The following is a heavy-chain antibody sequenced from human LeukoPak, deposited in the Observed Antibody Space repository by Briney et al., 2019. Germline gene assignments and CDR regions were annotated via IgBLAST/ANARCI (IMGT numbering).Heavy chain of an antibody. Sequence: SSETLSLTCTVSGGSMRSYYWSWIRQPPGKGLEWIGYIYHTGSTNYNPSLKSRVTISVDTSKNQFSLKLSSVTAADTAVYYCARSIAAAAMDGMDVWGQGTTVTVSS. J-gene: IGHJ6*02. V-gene: IGHV4-59*01. CDR3: ARSIAAAAMDGMDV. D-gene: IGHD6-13*01. CDR2: IYHTGST. CDR1: GGSMRSYY.